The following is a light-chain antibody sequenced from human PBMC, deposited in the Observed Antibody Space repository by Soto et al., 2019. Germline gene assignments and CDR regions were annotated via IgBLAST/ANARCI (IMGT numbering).Light chain of an antibody. CDR1: SRDVVVYNF. CDR3: SSYAGSNNLV. CDR2: EVS. J-gene: IGLJ2*01. Sequence: QSVLTQPPSASASAGQTVTISCTGTSRDVVVYNFVSWYQQHPGKAPKLMIYEVSKRPSGVPDRFSGSKSGNTASLTVSGLQAEDEADYYCSSYAGSNNLVFGGGTKVTGL. V-gene: IGLV2-8*01.